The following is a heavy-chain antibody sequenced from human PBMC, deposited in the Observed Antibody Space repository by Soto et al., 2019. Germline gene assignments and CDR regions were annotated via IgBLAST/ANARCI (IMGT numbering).Heavy chain of an antibody. CDR2: TYFRSKWYN. V-gene: IGHV6-1*01. CDR1: GDSVSINTAS. J-gene: IGHJ5*02. Sequence: SPTLSLPCGISGDSVSINTASWNWIRQSPSRGLEWLGRTYFRSKWYNDYAVSVKSRIIINPDTSNNQFSLQLNSVTPEDTAVYFCAKGDNLGPKTGYAFDPWGQGIMVTVSS. D-gene: IGHD5-12*01. CDR3: AKGDNLGPKTGYAFDP.